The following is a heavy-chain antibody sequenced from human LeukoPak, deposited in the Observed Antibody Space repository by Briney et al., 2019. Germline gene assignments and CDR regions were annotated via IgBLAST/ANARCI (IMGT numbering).Heavy chain of an antibody. D-gene: IGHD6-19*01. CDR2: IYSSGSA. V-gene: IGHV4-4*07. Sequence: SETLSLTCTVSGGSIINHYWSWIRQPAGKGLEWIGRIYSSGSANYSPSLKSRVPMSIDTSNNHFSLNLTSVTAADTALYFCARDVRYASGWSTPESWGQGTLVTVSS. J-gene: IGHJ5*02. CDR1: GGSIINHY. CDR3: ARDVRYASGWSTPES.